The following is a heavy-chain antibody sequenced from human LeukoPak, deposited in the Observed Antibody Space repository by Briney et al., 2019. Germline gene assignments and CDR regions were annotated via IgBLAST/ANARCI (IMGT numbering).Heavy chain of an antibody. Sequence: GGSLRLSCVPPRFTFSSYAMSSVPETPGKRLGRVSALSGSGGSTYYADSVKGRFTISRDNSKNTLYLQMNSLRAEDRAVYYCAKSGLGGSYLYYYYYYMDVWGKGPTVTVSS. CDR1: RFTFSSYA. D-gene: IGHD1-26*01. J-gene: IGHJ6*03. CDR2: LSGSGGST. V-gene: IGHV3-23*01. CDR3: AKSGLGGSYLYYYYYYMDV.